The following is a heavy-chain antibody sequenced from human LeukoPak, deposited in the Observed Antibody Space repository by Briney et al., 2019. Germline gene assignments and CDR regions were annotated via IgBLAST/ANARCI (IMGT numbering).Heavy chain of an antibody. CDR3: ARGASRGYSYGPRRFDY. D-gene: IGHD5-18*01. CDR1: GGSFSGYY. V-gene: IGHV4-34*01. CDR2: INHSGST. J-gene: IGHJ4*02. Sequence: SETLSLTCAVYGGSFSGYYWSWIRQPPGKGLEWSGEINHSGSTNYNPSLKSRVTISVDTSKNQFSLKLSSVTAADTAVYYCARGASRGYSYGPRRFDYWGQGTLVTVSS.